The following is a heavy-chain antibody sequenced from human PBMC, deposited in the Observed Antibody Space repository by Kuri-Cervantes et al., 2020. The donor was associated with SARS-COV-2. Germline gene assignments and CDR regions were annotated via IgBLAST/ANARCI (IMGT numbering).Heavy chain of an antibody. D-gene: IGHD1-26*01. J-gene: IGHJ4*02. CDR2: IYYSGST. CDR1: GGSISSYY. V-gene: IGHV4-59*05. Sequence: SETLSLTCTASGGSISSYYWSWIRQPPGKGLEWIGSIYYSGSTYYNPSLKSRVTISVDTSKNQFSLKLSSVTAADTAVYYCARTYSGSYYDHFDYWGQGTLVTVSS. CDR3: ARTYSGSYYDHFDY.